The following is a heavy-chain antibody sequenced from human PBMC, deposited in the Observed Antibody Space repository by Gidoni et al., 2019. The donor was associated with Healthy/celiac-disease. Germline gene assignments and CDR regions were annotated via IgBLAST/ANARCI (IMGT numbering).Heavy chain of an antibody. CDR2: IKSKTDGGTT. V-gene: IGHV3-15*01. CDR3: TTSYYYDSSGYYGY. CDR1: GFPFSHAW. Sequence: EVQLVESGGGLVKPGGSLRLSCAASGFPFSHAWMSWVRQAPGKGLEWVGRIKSKTDGGTTDYAAPVKGRFTISRDDSKNTLYLQMNSLKTEDTAVYYCTTSYYYDSSGYYGYWGQGTLVTVSS. J-gene: IGHJ4*02. D-gene: IGHD3-22*01.